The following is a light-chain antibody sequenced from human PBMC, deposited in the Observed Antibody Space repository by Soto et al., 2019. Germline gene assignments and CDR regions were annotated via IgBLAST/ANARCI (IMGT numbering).Light chain of an antibody. V-gene: IGKV1-39*01. Sequence: DIQMTQSPSSLSASVGDRVTITCRAGQSISSSLNWYQQKPGKAPKLLIYAASSVQSGVPSRFSGSGSGTDFTLTISSLQPEDFATYYCQQTYSTPLTFGGGTKVDI. CDR1: QSISSS. J-gene: IGKJ4*01. CDR2: AAS. CDR3: QQTYSTPLT.